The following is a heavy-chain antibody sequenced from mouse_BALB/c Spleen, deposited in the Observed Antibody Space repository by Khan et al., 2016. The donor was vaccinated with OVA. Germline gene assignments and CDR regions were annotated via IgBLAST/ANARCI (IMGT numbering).Heavy chain of an antibody. V-gene: IGHV5-17*02. Sequence: EVQLQESGGGLVQPGGSRKLSCAASGFTFNSYGMHWVRQAPEKGLEWVAYISGDSNTIYYADTVKGRFTISRDNPKNTLFLQMTSLMSEETAMYYCATSYFYGYYFDYWGPGTTLTVS. D-gene: IGHD1-1*01. CDR2: ISGDSNTI. J-gene: IGHJ2*01. CDR1: GFTFNSYG. CDR3: ATSYFYGYYFDY.